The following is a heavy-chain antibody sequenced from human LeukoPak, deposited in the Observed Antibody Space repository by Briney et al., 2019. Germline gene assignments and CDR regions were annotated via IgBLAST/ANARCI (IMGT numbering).Heavy chain of an antibody. Sequence: PGGSLRLSCAASGFTFSSYWMSWVRQAPGKGLEWVANIKQDGSEKYYVDSVKGRFTISRDNAKNSLYLQMNSLRAEDTAVYYCAREGSDNCSGGSCSGDAFGIWGQGTMVTVSS. D-gene: IGHD2-15*01. CDR2: IKQDGSEK. J-gene: IGHJ3*02. CDR3: AREGSDNCSGGSCSGDAFGI. V-gene: IGHV3-7*03. CDR1: GFTFSSYW.